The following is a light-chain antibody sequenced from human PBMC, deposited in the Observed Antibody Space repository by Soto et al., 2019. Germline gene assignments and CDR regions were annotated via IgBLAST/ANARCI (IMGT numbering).Light chain of an antibody. CDR2: SAS. J-gene: IGKJ1*01. Sequence: VLTQSPGTLSLSPWERATLSCGASQSVSSNLAWYHQRPGQAPRVLIHSASSRATGIPDRFTGSGSGTDFTLTITRLEPEDFAVYYCQQYNNWPKMFGQGTKVDI. CDR1: QSVSSN. V-gene: IGKV3D-20*02. CDR3: QQYNNWPKM.